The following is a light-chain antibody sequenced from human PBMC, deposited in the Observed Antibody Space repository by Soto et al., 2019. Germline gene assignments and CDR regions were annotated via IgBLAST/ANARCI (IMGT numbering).Light chain of an antibody. CDR2: DVS. J-gene: IGLJ1*01. CDR3: TSYTTSITYV. CDR1: SSDVGGYNF. V-gene: IGLV2-14*03. Sequence: QSVLTQPASVSGSPGQSITISCTGTSSDVGGYNFVSWYQHHPGKAPKLIIYDVSNRPSGVSNRFSGSKSGNTASLTISGLQAEDEADYYCTSYTTSITYVFGTGNKVTVL.